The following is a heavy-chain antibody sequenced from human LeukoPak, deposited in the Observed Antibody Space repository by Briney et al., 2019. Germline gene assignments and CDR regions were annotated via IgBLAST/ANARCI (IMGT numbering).Heavy chain of an antibody. D-gene: IGHD4-17*01. CDR1: GYTFTSYY. J-gene: IGHJ4*02. Sequence: ASVKVSCKASGYTFTSYYMHWVRQAPGQGLEWMGIINPSGGSTSYAQKFQGRVTMTTDTSTSTAYMELRSLRSDDTAVYYCARGAYGDYVPYYFDYWGQGTLVTVSS. V-gene: IGHV1-46*01. CDR3: ARGAYGDYVPYYFDY. CDR2: INPSGGST.